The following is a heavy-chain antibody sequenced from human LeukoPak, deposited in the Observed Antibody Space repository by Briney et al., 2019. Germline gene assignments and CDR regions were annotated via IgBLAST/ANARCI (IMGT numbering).Heavy chain of an antibody. CDR3: AKGCCSGGSCCFDI. CDR1: GFTFSSYG. CDR2: IRYDGSNK. D-gene: IGHD2-15*01. J-gene: IGHJ3*02. V-gene: IGHV3-30*02. Sequence: GGSLRLSCAASGFTFSSYGMHWVRQAPGKGLEWVAFIRYDGSNKYYADSVKGRFTISRDNSKNTLYLQMNSLRAEDTAVYYGAKGCCSGGSCCFDIWGQGTMVTVSS.